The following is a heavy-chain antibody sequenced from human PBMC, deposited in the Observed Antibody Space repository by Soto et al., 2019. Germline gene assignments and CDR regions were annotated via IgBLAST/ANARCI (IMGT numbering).Heavy chain of an antibody. J-gene: IGHJ4*02. CDR2: IYYSGST. CDR1: GGSIRSSSYY. CDR3: ARRRVVPAAILYYFDY. D-gene: IGHD2-2*02. Sequence: SETLSLTCTVSGGSIRSSSYYRGWIRQPPGKGLEWIGSIYYSGSTYYNPSLKSRVTISVDTSKNQFSLKLSSVTAADTAVYYCARRRVVPAAILYYFDYWGQGTLVTVSS. V-gene: IGHV4-39*01.